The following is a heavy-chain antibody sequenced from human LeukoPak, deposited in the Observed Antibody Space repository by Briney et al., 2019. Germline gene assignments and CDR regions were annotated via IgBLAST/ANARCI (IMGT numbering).Heavy chain of an antibody. CDR1: GFTVSSNH. D-gene: IGHD3-10*01. J-gene: IGHJ4*02. Sequence: GGSLRLSCAASGFTVSSNHMNWVRQAPGKGLEWVSIIYTGGTTHYADSLKGRFTISRDDSQNTLDLQMNSLRAEDTAVYYCAKTVSGSYSYQGGDYWGQGTLVTVSS. CDR2: IYTGGTT. V-gene: IGHV3-66*01. CDR3: AKTVSGSYSYQGGDY.